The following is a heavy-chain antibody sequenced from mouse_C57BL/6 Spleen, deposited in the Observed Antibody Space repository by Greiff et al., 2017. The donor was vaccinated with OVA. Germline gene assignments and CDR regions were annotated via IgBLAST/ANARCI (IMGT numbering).Heavy chain of an antibody. CDR1: GFSLTSYG. D-gene: IGHD1-1*01. V-gene: IGHV2-9*01. CDR2: IWGGGST. J-gene: IGHJ4*01. CDR3: AKHSITTVVSPGAMDY. Sequence: VHLVESGPGLVAPSQSLSITCTVSGFSLTSYGVDWVRQPPGKGLEWLGVIWGGGSTNYNSALMSRLSISKDNSKSQVFLKMNSLQTDDTAMYYCAKHSITTVVSPGAMDYWGQGTSVTVSS.